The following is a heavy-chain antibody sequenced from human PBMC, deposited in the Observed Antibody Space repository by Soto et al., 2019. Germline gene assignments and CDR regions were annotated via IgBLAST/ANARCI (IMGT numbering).Heavy chain of an antibody. CDR1: GGSISSSSYY. V-gene: IGHV4-39*01. J-gene: IGHJ5*02. CDR3: ARGSGIAAYNWFDP. Sequence: NPSETLSLTCTVSGGSISSSSYYWGWIRQPPGKGLEWIGSIYYSGSTYYNPSLKSRVTISVDTSKNQFSLKLSSVTAADTAVYYCARGSGIAAYNWFDPWGQGTLVTVSS. D-gene: IGHD6-13*01. CDR2: IYYSGST.